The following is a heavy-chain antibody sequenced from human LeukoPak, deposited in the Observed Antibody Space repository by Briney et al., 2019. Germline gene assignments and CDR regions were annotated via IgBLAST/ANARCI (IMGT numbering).Heavy chain of an antibody. J-gene: IGHJ3*02. Sequence: SETLSLTCAVYGGSFSGYYWSWIRQPPGKGLEWIGEINHSGSINYNPSLKSRVTISVDTSKNQFSLKLSSVTAADTAVYYCATAGPYYDILTGYSTTRGAFDIWGQGTMVTVSS. CDR1: GGSFSGYY. CDR3: ATAGPYYDILTGYSTTRGAFDI. D-gene: IGHD3-9*01. V-gene: IGHV4-34*01. CDR2: INHSGSI.